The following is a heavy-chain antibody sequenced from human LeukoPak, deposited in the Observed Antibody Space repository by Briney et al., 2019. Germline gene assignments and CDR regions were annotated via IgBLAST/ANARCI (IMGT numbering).Heavy chain of an antibody. CDR3: ARAAVTHY. V-gene: IGHV1-2*02. D-gene: IGHD4-17*01. J-gene: IGHJ4*02. Sequence: ASVNVSCKASGYTFTGYYMHWVRQAPGQGLEWMGWINPSSGGAIYAQKFQGRVTITTDTSISTAYMELSSLKSDDTAVYYCARAAVTHYWGQGTLVTVSS. CDR2: INPSSGGA. CDR1: GYTFTGYY.